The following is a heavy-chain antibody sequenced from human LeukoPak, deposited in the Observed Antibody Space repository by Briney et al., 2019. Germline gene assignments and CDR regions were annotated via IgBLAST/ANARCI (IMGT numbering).Heavy chain of an antibody. CDR2: IYTSGST. CDR1: GGSISSYY. Sequence: SETLSLTCTVSGGSISSYYWSWIRQPAGKGLEWIGRIYTSGSTNYNPSLKSRVTMSVDTSKNQFSLKLSSVTAADTAVYYCARERDITMIVVVNDAFDIWGQGTMVTVSS. CDR3: ARERDITMIVVVNDAFDI. J-gene: IGHJ3*02. V-gene: IGHV4-4*07. D-gene: IGHD3-22*01.